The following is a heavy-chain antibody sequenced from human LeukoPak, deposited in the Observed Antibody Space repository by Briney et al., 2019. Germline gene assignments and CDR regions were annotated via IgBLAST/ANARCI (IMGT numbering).Heavy chain of an antibody. V-gene: IGHV3-66*01. CDR2: IYSGGST. D-gene: IGHD1-1*01. J-gene: IGHJ4*02. CDR3: ARDTTNEYYFAY. Sequence: GGSLRLSCAASGFTVSSNYMSWVRQAPGKGLEWVSVIYSGGSTYYADSVKGRFTISRDNSKNTLYLQMNSLRAEDTAVYYCARDTTNEYYFAYWGQGTLVTVSS. CDR1: GFTVSSNY.